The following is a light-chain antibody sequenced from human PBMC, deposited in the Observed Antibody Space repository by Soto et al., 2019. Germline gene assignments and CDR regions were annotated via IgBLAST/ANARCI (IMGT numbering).Light chain of an antibody. CDR1: SSNIGAGYD. V-gene: IGLV1-40*01. J-gene: IGLJ2*01. CDR2: GNS. Sequence: QSVLTQPPSVSGAPGQRVTISCTWSSSNIGAGYDVHWYQQLPGTAPKLPIYGNSNRPSGVPDRFSGSKSGTSASLAITGLQAEDEADYYCQSYDSSRSGYVVFGGGTKLTVL. CDR3: QSYDSSRSGYVV.